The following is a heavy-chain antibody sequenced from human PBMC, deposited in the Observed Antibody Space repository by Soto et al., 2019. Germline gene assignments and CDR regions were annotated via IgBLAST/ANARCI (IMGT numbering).Heavy chain of an antibody. V-gene: IGHV4-34*01. D-gene: IGHD3-16*01. CDR1: CGSFRGYF. CDR3: QGGDF. CDR2: INDSGST. Sequence: SETLSLTCAVSCGSFRGYFWSWIRQSPDKGLEWIGEINDSGSTYYNPSFKSRLTISVDTSKSQISLTLTSVTAADSAVYYCQGGDFWGQGTRVTVS. J-gene: IGHJ4*02.